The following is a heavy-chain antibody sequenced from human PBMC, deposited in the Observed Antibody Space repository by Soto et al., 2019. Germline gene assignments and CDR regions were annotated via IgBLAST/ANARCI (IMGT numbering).Heavy chain of an antibody. V-gene: IGHV3-23*01. D-gene: IGHD4-17*01. Sequence: PVGSLRLSCAASGSTFRSYAMSWVRQAPVRGLGWVSAISRNGVGTYYADSVKGRFTISRDNSKNTLYLQMSSLRGEDTAVYFCAKGGTVTTDYYGMDVWGQGTTVTVSS. CDR2: ISRNGVGT. CDR3: AKGGTVTTDYYGMDV. J-gene: IGHJ6*02. CDR1: GSTFRSYA.